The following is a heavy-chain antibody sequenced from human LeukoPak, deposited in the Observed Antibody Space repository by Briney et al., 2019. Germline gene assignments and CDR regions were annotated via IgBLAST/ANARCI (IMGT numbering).Heavy chain of an antibody. J-gene: IGHJ4*02. CDR2: ISGSGGST. D-gene: IGHD3-10*01. CDR3: AKFTNGITMVRGVIIDY. Sequence: PGGSLRLSCAASGFTFSSYAMSWVRQAPGKGLEWVSAISGSGGSTYYADSVKGRFTISRDNSKNTLYLQMNSLRAEDTAVYYCAKFTNGITMVRGVIIDYWGQGTLVTVSS. V-gene: IGHV3-23*01. CDR1: GFTFSSYA.